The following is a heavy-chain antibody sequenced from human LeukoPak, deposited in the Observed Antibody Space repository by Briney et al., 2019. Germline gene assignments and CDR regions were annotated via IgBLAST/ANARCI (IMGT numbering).Heavy chain of an antibody. J-gene: IGHJ4*02. CDR2: IYYSGST. D-gene: IGHD6-19*01. CDR1: GGSISSSSYY. V-gene: IGHV4-39*07. CDR3: ARESGWYVYYFDY. Sequence: PSETLSLTCTVSGGSISSSSYYWGWIRQPPGKGLEWIGSIYYSGSTYYNPSLKSRVTMSVDTSKNQFSLKLSSVTAADTAVYYCARESGWYVYYFDYWGQGTLVTVSS.